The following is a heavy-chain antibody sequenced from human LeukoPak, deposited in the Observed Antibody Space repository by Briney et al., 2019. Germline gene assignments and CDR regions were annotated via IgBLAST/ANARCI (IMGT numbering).Heavy chain of an antibody. CDR2: IYSGGST. CDR1: GFTVSSNY. CDR3: ARGHSSSWAFDY. Sequence: GGSLRLSCAASGFTVSSNYMSWVRLAPGKGLEWVSVIYSGGSTYYADSVKGRFTISRDNSKNTLYLQMNSLRAEDTAVYYCARGHSSSWAFDYWGQGTLVTVSS. V-gene: IGHV3-53*01. J-gene: IGHJ4*02. D-gene: IGHD6-13*01.